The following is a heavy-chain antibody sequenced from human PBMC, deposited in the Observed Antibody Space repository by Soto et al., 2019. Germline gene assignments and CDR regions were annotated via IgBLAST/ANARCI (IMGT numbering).Heavy chain of an antibody. J-gene: IGHJ4*02. Sequence: QVHLVQSGPEIKNPGATMTVSCQASGYTFTSYGITWVRQAPGQGLEWMGWISAYDGNTKYAEKVQGRVTMTRDTSTRTAYMELRSLRADDTAIYYCARESPSHYDYLLGIYLDPLDYWGQGTLVTVSS. CDR3: ARESPSHYDYLLGIYLDPLDY. V-gene: IGHV1-18*01. CDR2: ISAYDGNT. D-gene: IGHD3-16*02. CDR1: GYTFTSYG.